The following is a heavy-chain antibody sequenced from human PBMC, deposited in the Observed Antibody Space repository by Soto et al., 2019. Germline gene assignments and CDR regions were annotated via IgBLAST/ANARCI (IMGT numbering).Heavy chain of an antibody. V-gene: IGHV3-30*03. J-gene: IGHJ5*02. D-gene: IGHD2-21*01. Sequence: QVQLAESGGGVVQPGRSLRLSCATSGFVSNDYDIHWVRQAPGKGLAWLASISYDGTKKYYAESVKGRFTISRDNSKNTLSLQSNSLRAEDTAVYYCSRGIKGGLDAWGPGTLVTVSS. CDR3: SRGIKGGLDA. CDR1: GFVSNDYD. CDR2: ISYDGTKK.